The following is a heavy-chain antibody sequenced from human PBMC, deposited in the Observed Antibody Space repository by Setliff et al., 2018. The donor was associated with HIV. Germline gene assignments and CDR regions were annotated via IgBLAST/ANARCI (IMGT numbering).Heavy chain of an antibody. CDR3: ARAGDGDNYLRAPGWFDP. V-gene: IGHV1-18*01. Sequence: ASVKVSCKASGYNFVGYGINWLRQAPGQGLEWMGWINTYNGNTKDGQKFQGSVTMTTDTSTSTVYMELRNLRSDDTALYYCARAGDGDNYLRAPGWFDPWGQGTLVTVSS. CDR2: INTYNGNT. D-gene: IGHD1-26*01. J-gene: IGHJ5*02. CDR1: GYNFVGYG.